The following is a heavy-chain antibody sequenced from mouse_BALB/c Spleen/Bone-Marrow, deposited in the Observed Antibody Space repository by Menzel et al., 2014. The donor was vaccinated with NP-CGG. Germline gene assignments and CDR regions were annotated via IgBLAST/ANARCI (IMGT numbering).Heavy chain of an antibody. CDR3: ARDHYGFSYGFAY. J-gene: IGHJ3*01. Sequence: SGPELVKPGASMKISCKASGYSFTGYTMNWVKQSHGKNLEWIGLINPYNGGTNYNQKFKGKATLTVDKSSSTAYMELLSLTSEDSAVYYCARDHYGFSYGFAYWGQGTLVTVSA. D-gene: IGHD1-1*01. V-gene: IGHV1-18*01. CDR2: INPYNGGT. CDR1: GYSFTGYT.